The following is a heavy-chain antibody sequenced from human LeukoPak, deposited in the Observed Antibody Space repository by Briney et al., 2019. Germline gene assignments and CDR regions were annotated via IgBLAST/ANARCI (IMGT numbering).Heavy chain of an antibody. CDR2: ISSSSSYI. CDR3: ARDGITISGSGSSDY. V-gene: IGHV3-21*01. Sequence: GGSLRLSCVVSGLTVSRKFMNWVRQAPGKGLEWVSSISSSSSYIYYADSVKGRFTISRDNAKNSLYLQMNSLRAEDTAVYYCARDGITISGSGSSDYWGQGTLVTVSS. J-gene: IGHJ4*02. CDR1: GLTVSRKF. D-gene: IGHD3-10*01.